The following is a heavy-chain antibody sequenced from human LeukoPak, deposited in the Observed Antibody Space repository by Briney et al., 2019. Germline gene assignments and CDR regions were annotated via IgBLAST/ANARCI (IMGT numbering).Heavy chain of an antibody. CDR3: AKRIQSAMATGY. CDR2: ISSTGDTT. V-gene: IGHV3-23*01. D-gene: IGHD5-18*01. J-gene: IGHJ4*02. CDR1: GFTFSSYA. Sequence: QPGGSLRLSCAASGFTFSSYAMTWVRQAPGKGLEWVSSISSTGDTTYFADSVKGRFTISRDNSKNTLYLQMNSLRAEDTAVYYCAKRIQSAMATGYWGQGTLVTVSS.